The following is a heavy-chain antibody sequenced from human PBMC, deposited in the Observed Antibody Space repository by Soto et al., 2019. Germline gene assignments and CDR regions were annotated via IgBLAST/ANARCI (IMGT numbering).Heavy chain of an antibody. V-gene: IGHV3-11*01. CDR3: ASHSVMYSNSFDP. CDR1: GFTFSDYY. J-gene: IGHJ5*02. CDR2: ISSSGSTI. Sequence: QVQLVESGGGLVKPGGSLRLSCAASGFTFSDYYMSWIRQAPGKGLEWVSYISSSGSTIYYADSVKGRFTISRDNAKNSLYLQMNSLRAEAPAVYYWASHSVMYSNSFDPWGQGTLVTVSS. D-gene: IGHD3-16*01.